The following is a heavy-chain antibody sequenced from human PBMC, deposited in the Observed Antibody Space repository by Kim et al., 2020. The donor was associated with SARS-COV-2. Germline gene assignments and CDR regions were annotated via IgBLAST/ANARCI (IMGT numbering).Heavy chain of an antibody. J-gene: IGHJ4*02. CDR3: ARAYSSGWAYFDY. CDR1: GFTFSSYS. V-gene: IGHV3-21*01. D-gene: IGHD6-19*01. Sequence: GGSLRLSCAASGFTFSSYSTNWVRQAPGKGLEWVSSISSSSSYIYYADSVKGRFTISRDNAKNSLYLQMNSLRAEDTAVYYCARAYSSGWAYFDYWGQGTLVTVSS. CDR2: ISSSSSYI.